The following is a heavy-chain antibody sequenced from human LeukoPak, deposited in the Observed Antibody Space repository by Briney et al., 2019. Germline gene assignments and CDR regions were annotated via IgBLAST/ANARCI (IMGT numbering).Heavy chain of an antibody. V-gene: IGHV1-2*02. CDR2: INPNSGGT. CDR1: GYTFTGYY. Sequence: ASVKVSCKASGYTFTGYYMHWVRQAPGQGLEWMGWINPNSGGTNYAQKFQGRVTMTRDTSISTAYMELSRLRSDDTAVYYCARDGPRKFYGDYEGSAFDIWGQGTMVTVSS. J-gene: IGHJ3*02. D-gene: IGHD4-17*01. CDR3: ARDGPRKFYGDYEGSAFDI.